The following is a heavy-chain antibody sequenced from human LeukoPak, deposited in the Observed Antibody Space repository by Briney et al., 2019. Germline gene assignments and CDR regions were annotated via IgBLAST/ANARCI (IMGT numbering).Heavy chain of an antibody. Sequence: SETLSLTCTVSGGSINSYYWSWIRQPPGKGLEWIGYIYYSGSTNYNPSLKSRVTISVDTSKNQFSLRLSSVTAADTAVYYCARDLPGDYFDYWGQGTLVTVSS. J-gene: IGHJ4*02. D-gene: IGHD4-17*01. V-gene: IGHV4-59*12. CDR1: GGSINSYY. CDR2: IYYSGST. CDR3: ARDLPGDYFDY.